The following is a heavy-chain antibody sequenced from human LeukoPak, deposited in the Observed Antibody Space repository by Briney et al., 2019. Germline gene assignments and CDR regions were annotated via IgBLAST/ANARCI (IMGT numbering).Heavy chain of an antibody. V-gene: IGHV3-48*03. CDR1: GITFSSAD. CDR2: ISSSGTAI. Sequence: PGGSLRLSCAASGITFSSADMNWVRQAPGKGLEWISYISSSGTAIHYADSVKGRFTVSRDNGEQSMYLQMNSLRAEDTAVYYCARERGIFTGYYYGMDVWGQGTTVTVSS. D-gene: IGHD2-15*01. J-gene: IGHJ6*02. CDR3: ARERGIFTGYYYGMDV.